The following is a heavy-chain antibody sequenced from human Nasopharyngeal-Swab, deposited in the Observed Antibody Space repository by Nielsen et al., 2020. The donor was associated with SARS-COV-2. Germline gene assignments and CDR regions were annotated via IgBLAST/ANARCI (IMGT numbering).Heavy chain of an antibody. Sequence: ESLKLSCAASGFIFSASAIHWVRQASGKGLEWVGRIGDKYHNYATTYGASVQGRFTISRDDSKNTAFLQMDSLKTEDTALYYCTTDFYFDYWGQGTLVTVSS. CDR2: IGDKYHNYAT. CDR3: TTDFYFDY. J-gene: IGHJ4*02. V-gene: IGHV3-73*01. CDR1: GFIFSASA.